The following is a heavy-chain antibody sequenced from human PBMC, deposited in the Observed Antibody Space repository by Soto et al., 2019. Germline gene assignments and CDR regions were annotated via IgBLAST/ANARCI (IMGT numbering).Heavy chain of an antibody. Sequence: ASVKVSCKASGGTFSSYAISWVRQAPGQGLEWMGGIIPIFGTANYAQKFQGRVTITADESTGTAYMELSSLRSEDTAVYYCAIWSGYRWLFDYWGQGTLVTVSS. CDR3: AIWSGYRWLFDY. CDR2: IIPIFGTA. D-gene: IGHD3-3*01. J-gene: IGHJ4*02. CDR1: GGTFSSYA. V-gene: IGHV1-69*13.